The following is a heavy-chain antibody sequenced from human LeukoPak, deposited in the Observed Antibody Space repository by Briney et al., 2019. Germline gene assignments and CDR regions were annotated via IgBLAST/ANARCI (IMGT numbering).Heavy chain of an antibody. J-gene: IGHJ4*02. CDR2: IFYDGRNE. CDR1: GFSFNNYA. CDR3: VRDFTSGYHPRLDY. V-gene: IGHV3-30*17. Sequence: GGSLRLSCAASGFSFNNYAMHWVRQAPGKGLEWVALIFYDGRNENYAGSVKGRFTISRDNSKNTLYLQINSLRTEDTAVYFCVRDFTSGYHPRLDYWGQGTLVTVSS. D-gene: IGHD3-22*01.